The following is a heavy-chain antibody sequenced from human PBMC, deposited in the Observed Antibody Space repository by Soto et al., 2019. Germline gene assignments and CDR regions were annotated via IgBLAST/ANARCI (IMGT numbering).Heavy chain of an antibody. CDR2: IYYSGST. CDR3: ARELKAVAGIGEIDY. Sequence: SETLSLTCTVSGGSISSYYWSWIRQPPGKGLEWIGYIYYSGSTNYNPSLKSRVTISVDTSKNQFSLKLSSVTAADTAVYYCARELKAVAGIGEIDYWGQGTLVTVSS. D-gene: IGHD6-19*01. CDR1: GGSISSYY. J-gene: IGHJ4*02. V-gene: IGHV4-59*01.